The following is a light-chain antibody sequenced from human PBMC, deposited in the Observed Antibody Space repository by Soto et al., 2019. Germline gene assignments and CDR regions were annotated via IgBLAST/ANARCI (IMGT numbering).Light chain of an antibody. CDR1: NSDVDTYKY. J-gene: IGLJ2*01. CDR2: EVS. Sequence: QSALTQPTSVSGSPGQSITISCTGTNSDVDTYKYVSWYQQHPGKAPKLMIYEVSHRPSGVSDRFSGSKSGNTASLTISGLQAEDEADYYCCSYAGSTTRVLFGGGTKLTVL. V-gene: IGLV2-14*01. CDR3: CSYAGSTTRVL.